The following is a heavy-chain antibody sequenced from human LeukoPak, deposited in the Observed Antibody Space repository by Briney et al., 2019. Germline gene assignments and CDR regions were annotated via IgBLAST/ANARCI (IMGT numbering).Heavy chain of an antibody. J-gene: IGHJ4*02. CDR2: ISSSGSTI. V-gene: IGHV3-48*03. D-gene: IGHD2-15*01. Sequence: GGSLRLSCAASGFTFSSYEMNWVRQAPGKGLEWVSYISSSGSTIYYADSVKGRFTISRDNAKNSLYLQMNSLRAEDTAVYYCARDSYCSGGSCYSYCFDYWGQGTLVTVSS. CDR3: ARDSYCSGGSCYSYCFDY. CDR1: GFTFSSYE.